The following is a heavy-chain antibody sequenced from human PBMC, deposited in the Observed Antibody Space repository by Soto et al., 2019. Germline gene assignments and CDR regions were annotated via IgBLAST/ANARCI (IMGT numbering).Heavy chain of an antibody. Sequence: SVKVSCKASGGTFSSYAISWVRQAPGQGLEWMGGIIPIFGTAYYAQKFQGRVTITADESTSTAYMELSSLRSEDTAVYYCARDREAIFGVVIQYYFDYWGQGTLVTVSS. J-gene: IGHJ4*02. D-gene: IGHD3-3*01. CDR2: IIPIFGTA. CDR3: ARDREAIFGVVIQYYFDY. CDR1: GGTFSSYA. V-gene: IGHV1-69*13.